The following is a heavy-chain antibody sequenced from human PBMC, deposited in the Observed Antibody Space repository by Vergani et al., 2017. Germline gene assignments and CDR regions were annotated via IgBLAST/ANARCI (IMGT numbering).Heavy chain of an antibody. V-gene: IGHV4-38-2*01. CDR1: DYSIMTNPY. J-gene: IGHJ6*02. CDR3: ARHRGSGGFFPCAYFYGMDV. Sequence: QVQLQESGPGLVKPSETLTLTCDVSDYSIMTNPYWGWFRQSPGKGLEWIGCIHHSGDTHYNSSLKSRVSISIVSSSKFSLSLTSVTAADTAIYYCARHRGSGGFFPCAYFYGMDVWVHGTTVTVSS. D-gene: IGHD3-10*01. CDR2: IHHSGDT.